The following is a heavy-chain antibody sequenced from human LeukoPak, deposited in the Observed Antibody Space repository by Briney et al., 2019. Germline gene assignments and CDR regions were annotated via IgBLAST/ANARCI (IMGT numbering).Heavy chain of an antibody. CDR1: GFTFSIYA. Sequence: PGGSLRLSCAASGFTFSIYAMSWVRQAQGKGREWVSGISGSSSSTYFSGSVKGRFTISRDNSKNTLSLQVNSLRAEDTAVYYCAKGGGIAAPGGDFDYWGQGTLVTVSS. CDR3: AKGGGIAAPGGDFDY. V-gene: IGHV3-23*01. CDR2: ISGSSSST. J-gene: IGHJ4*02. D-gene: IGHD6-13*01.